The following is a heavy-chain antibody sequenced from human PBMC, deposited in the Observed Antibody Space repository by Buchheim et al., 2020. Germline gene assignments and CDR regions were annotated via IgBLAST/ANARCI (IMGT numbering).Heavy chain of an antibody. V-gene: IGHV5-51*01. Sequence: EVQLVQSGAEVKKPGESLKISCKGSGYSFTSYWIGWVRQMPGKGLEWMGIIYPGDSDTRYSPSFQGQVTISADKSISTAYLQWRSLKASDTAMYYWARHRKGATVYYYYYDMDVWGKGTT. CDR1: GYSFTSYW. D-gene: IGHD1-26*01. CDR2: IYPGDSDT. CDR3: ARHRKGATVYYYYYDMDV. J-gene: IGHJ6*03.